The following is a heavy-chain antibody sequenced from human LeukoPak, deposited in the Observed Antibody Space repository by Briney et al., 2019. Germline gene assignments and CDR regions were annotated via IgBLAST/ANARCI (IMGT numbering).Heavy chain of an antibody. CDR1: GYTFTSYD. V-gene: IGHV1-8*01. CDR2: MNPNSGNT. J-gene: IGHJ6*03. CDR3: ARGPGSGWNYYYYYMDV. Sequence: ASVKVSCKASGYTFTSYDINWVRQATGQGLEWMGWMNPNSGNTGYAQKFQGRVTMTRNTSISTAYMELSSLRSEDTAAYYCARGPGSGWNYYYYYMDVWGKGTTVTVSS. D-gene: IGHD6-19*01.